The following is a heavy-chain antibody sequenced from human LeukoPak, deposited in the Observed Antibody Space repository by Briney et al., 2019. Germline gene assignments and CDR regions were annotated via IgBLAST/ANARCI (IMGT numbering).Heavy chain of an antibody. J-gene: IGHJ4*02. D-gene: IGHD3-10*01. CDR1: GFTFSSYA. CDR3: ANGATYYGSGSYSGY. Sequence: PGRSLRLSCAASGFTFSSYAMHWVRQAPGKGLEWVSGISWNSGSIGYADSVKGRFTISRDNAKNSLYLQMNSLRAEDTALYYCANGATYYGSGSYSGYWGQGTLVTVSS. CDR2: ISWNSGSI. V-gene: IGHV3-9*01.